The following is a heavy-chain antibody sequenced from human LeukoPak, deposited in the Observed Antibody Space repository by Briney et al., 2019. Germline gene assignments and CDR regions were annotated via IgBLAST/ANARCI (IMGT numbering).Heavy chain of an antibody. CDR2: IYYSGST. CDR1: GGSISSYY. D-gene: IGHD3-3*01. V-gene: IGHV4-59*12. J-gene: IGHJ5*02. CDR3: ARGRHYDFWSGRKGQLNWFDP. Sequence: SETLSLTCTVSGGSISSYYWSWIRQPPGKGLEWIGYIYYSGSTNYNPSLKSRVTISVDTSKNQFSLKLSSVTAADTAVYYCARGRHYDFWSGRKGQLNWFDPWGQGTLVTVSS.